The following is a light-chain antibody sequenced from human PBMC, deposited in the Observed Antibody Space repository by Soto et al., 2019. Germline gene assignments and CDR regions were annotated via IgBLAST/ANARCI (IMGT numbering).Light chain of an antibody. Sequence: EIVLPQSPGTLSLSPVENATLSCRRSQAVRSNYLAWYQQKPGQAPRLVMFAASSAGTGIPDRFSGGGSGTDFTLTISRLEPEDFAVYYCHQYDRSPRTFGQGTKVDIK. CDR2: AAS. V-gene: IGKV3-20*01. J-gene: IGKJ1*01. CDR3: HQYDRSPRT. CDR1: QAVRSNY.